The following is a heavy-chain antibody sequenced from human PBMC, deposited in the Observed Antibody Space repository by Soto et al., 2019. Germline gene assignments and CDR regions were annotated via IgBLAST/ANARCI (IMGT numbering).Heavy chain of an antibody. V-gene: IGHV3-48*02. CDR3: ARTSVVRGVITEDCLDY. Sequence: EVQLVESGGGLVQPRGSLRLSCAASGFTFSSYSMNWVRQAPGKGLEWVSYISSSSSTIYYADSVKGRFTISRDKAKNSLYLQMNSLRDDDTAVYYCARTSVVRGVITEDCLDYWGQGTVVTVSS. CDR1: GFTFSSYS. CDR2: ISSSSSTI. D-gene: IGHD3-10*01. J-gene: IGHJ4*02.